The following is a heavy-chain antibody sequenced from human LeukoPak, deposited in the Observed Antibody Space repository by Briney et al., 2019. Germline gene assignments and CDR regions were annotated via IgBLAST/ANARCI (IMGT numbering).Heavy chain of an antibody. D-gene: IGHD6-19*01. Sequence: GGSLRLSCAASGFTFSSYSMNWVRQAPGKGLEWVSSISSSSSYIYYADSVKGRFTISRDNAKNSLYLQMNSLRAEDTAVYYCAKLIRVTVAGGYFDYWGQGTLVIVSS. CDR3: AKLIRVTVAGGYFDY. CDR1: GFTFSSYS. J-gene: IGHJ4*02. V-gene: IGHV3-21*01. CDR2: ISSSSSYI.